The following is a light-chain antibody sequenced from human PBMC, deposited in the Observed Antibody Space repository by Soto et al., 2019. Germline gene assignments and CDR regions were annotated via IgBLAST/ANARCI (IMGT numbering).Light chain of an antibody. CDR2: GNS. Sequence: QSVLTQPPSGSGAPGQRVTISFTGSSSNIGAGYDVHWYQQLPGTAPKLLIYGNSNRPSGVPDRFSGYKSGTSASLAITGLQAEDEADYYCQSYDSSLSASVVFGGRTKLTVL. CDR3: QSYDSSLSASVV. V-gene: IGLV1-40*01. CDR1: SSNIGAGYD. J-gene: IGLJ2*01.